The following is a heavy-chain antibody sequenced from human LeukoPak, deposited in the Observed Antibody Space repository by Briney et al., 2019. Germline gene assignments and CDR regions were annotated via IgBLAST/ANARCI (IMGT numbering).Heavy chain of an antibody. Sequence: SETLSLTCTVSGGSISSSSSYWGWIRQPPGKGLEWIGNIYYSGNTYYNPSLKSRVTISVDTSKNQFSLKLSSVTAADTAVYYCARRRRRPPSYYYYYGMDVWGQGTTVTVSS. CDR1: GGSISSSSSY. D-gene: IGHD1-1*01. V-gene: IGHV4-39*01. J-gene: IGHJ6*02. CDR3: ARRRRRPPSYYYYYGMDV. CDR2: IYYSGNT.